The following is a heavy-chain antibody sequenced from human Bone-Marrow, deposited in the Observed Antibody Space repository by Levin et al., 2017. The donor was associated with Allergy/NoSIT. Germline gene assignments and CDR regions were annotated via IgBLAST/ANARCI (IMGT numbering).Heavy chain of an antibody. CDR3: ARTPVVPSADLYGMDV. CDR2: TYHSGTT. J-gene: IGHJ6*02. CDR1: GGPITSSSYY. D-gene: IGHD3-22*01. V-gene: IGHV4-39*01. Sequence: SETLSLTCSVSGGPITSSSYYCGWIRQRPGKGLEWIGSTYHSGTTVYNPSLKNRVTISVDMSKSEFSLRLIFVTAADTAVYFCARTPVVPSADLYGMDVWGLGTTVTVSS.